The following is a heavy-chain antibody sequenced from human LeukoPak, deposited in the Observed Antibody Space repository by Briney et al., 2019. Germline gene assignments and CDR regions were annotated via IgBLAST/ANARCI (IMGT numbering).Heavy chain of an antibody. CDR3: AKGSGAARPYYLDY. D-gene: IGHD6-6*01. J-gene: IGHJ4*02. CDR2: ISGSGDST. V-gene: IGHV3-23*01. CDR1: GFAFNNYV. Sequence: GGSLRLSCAASGFAFNNYVMTWVRQAPGKGLDWFSAISGSGDSTYYADSVKGRFTISRDSSKSTLYLQMTSLTAEDTAVYYCAKGSGAARPYYLDYWGRGTLVTVSS.